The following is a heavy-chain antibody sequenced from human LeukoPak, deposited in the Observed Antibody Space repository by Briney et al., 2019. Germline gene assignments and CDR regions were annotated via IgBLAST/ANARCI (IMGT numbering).Heavy chain of an antibody. CDR2: ISGSGGST. CDR3: AKMNWNPYIDY. CDR1: GFTFSSYA. J-gene: IGHJ4*02. Sequence: GGSLRLSCAASGFTFSSYAVSWVRQAPGKGLEWVSSISGSGGSTYYADSVKGRFTISRDNSKNTLYLQMNSLRAEDTAVYYCAKMNWNPYIDYWGQGTLVAVSS. D-gene: IGHD1-1*01. V-gene: IGHV3-23*01.